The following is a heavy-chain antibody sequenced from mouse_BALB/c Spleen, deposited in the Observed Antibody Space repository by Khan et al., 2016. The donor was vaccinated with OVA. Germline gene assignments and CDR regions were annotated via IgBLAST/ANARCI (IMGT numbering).Heavy chain of an antibody. V-gene: IGHV1-4*01. CDR2: ISPSSGYT. Sequence: QVQLKQSGTELARPGASVKMSCKASGYTFTTYTMHWVKKRPGQGLEWIGYISPSSGYTNYNQKFKDKATLTADKSSITAYMQLSSLTSEDSAVYYCAREGAYYRSDGWFAYWGQGTLVTVSA. D-gene: IGHD2-14*01. CDR3: AREGAYYRSDGWFAY. CDR1: GYTFTTYT. J-gene: IGHJ3*01.